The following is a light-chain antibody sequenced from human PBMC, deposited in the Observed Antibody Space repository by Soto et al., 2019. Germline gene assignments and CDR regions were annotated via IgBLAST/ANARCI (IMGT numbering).Light chain of an antibody. Sequence: EIVLTQSPATLSLSPGERATLSCRASQSVSSYLAWYQQNPGQAPRLLIYDASSRATGIPARFSGSGSGTDLTLTISSLEPEDFAVYYCQQRSNWPLTLGGGTKVEIK. J-gene: IGKJ4*01. CDR1: QSVSSY. CDR2: DAS. CDR3: QQRSNWPLT. V-gene: IGKV3-11*01.